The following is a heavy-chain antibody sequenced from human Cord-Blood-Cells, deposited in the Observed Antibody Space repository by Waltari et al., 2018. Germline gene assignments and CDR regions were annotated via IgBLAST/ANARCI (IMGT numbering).Heavy chain of an antibody. CDR3: ARGPVEEAFDI. CDR2: IIPSFGTA. J-gene: IGHJ3*02. D-gene: IGHD2-15*01. Sequence: QVQLVQSGAEVKQPGSSVKVSCKASGGTFSSYAISWVRQAPGQGLEWMGGIIPSFGTANYAQKCQCRVTITADESTSTAYMELSSLRSEDTAGYYCARGPVEEAFDIWGQGTMVTVSS. V-gene: IGHV1-69*01. CDR1: GGTFSSYA.